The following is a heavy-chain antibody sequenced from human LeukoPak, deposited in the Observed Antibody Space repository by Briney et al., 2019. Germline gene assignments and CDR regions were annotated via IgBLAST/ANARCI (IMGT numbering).Heavy chain of an antibody. D-gene: IGHD6-13*01. J-gene: IGHJ4*02. Sequence: PGGSLRLSCAASGFIVRSNYMSWVRQAPRKGLEWVSTIYSGGSTYYTNSVKGRFTISKDNSQNTLYLQMNSLRAEDTGVYYCSRAATLAGPFDYWGQGTLVTVSA. CDR1: GFIVRSNY. V-gene: IGHV3-53*01. CDR3: SRAATLAGPFDY. CDR2: IYSGGST.